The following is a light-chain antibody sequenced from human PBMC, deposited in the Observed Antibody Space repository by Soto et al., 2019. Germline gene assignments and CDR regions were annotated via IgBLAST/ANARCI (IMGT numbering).Light chain of an antibody. Sequence: EIVVTQSPATLSLSPGERATLSSRASQSVSSYLAWYQQKPGQATSLIIYGASTRATGVPVRFRGSGAGTEFTLTISSLQSEDFAFYYCQQYNNWHPVTFGQGTKVDIK. J-gene: IGKJ1*01. CDR1: QSVSSY. V-gene: IGKV3-15*01. CDR2: GAS. CDR3: QQYNNWHPVT.